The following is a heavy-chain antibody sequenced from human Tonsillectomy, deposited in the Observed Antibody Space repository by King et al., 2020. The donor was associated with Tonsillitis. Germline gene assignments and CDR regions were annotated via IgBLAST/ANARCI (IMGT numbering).Heavy chain of an antibody. CDR1: GYTFTDYF. CDR2: INPNSGGT. D-gene: IGHD6-13*01. Sequence: QLVQSGTEVKKPGASVKVSCKASGYTFTDYFMHWVRQAPGQGLEWMGWINPNSGGTNYAQKFQGWVTMTRDTSISTAYMELSRLTSDDTAVYYCASGRMAAADTGLFDYWGQGTLVIVSS. CDR3: ASGRMAAADTGLFDY. V-gene: IGHV1-2*04. J-gene: IGHJ4*02.